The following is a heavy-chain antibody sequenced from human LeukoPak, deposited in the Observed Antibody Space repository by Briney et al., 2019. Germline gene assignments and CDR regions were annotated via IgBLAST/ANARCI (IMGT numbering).Heavy chain of an antibody. CDR1: GYSFTSNY. CDR3: ARALTGIAAAGTLRY. J-gene: IGHJ4*02. Sequence: GASVKVSCKASGYSFTSNYIHWVRQAPGQGLEWMGMIYPRDGSTSYAQKFQGRVTVTRDTSTSTVHMELSGLRSEDTAVYYCARALTGIAAAGTLRYWGQGTLVTVSS. V-gene: IGHV1-46*01. D-gene: IGHD6-13*01. CDR2: IYPRDGST.